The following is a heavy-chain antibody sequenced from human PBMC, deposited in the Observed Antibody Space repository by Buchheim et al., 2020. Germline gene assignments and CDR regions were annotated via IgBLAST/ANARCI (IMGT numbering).Heavy chain of an antibody. CDR2: IYHSGST. D-gene: IGHD5-24*01. V-gene: IGHV4-4*02. CDR3: AMGPMATITWGYYYYGMDV. CDR1: GGSISSSNW. J-gene: IGHJ6*02. Sequence: QVQLQESGPGLVKPSGTLSLTCAVSGGSISSSNWWSWVRPPPGKGLEWIGEIYHSGSTNYNQSLKSRVTISVDTSKNQFSLKLSSVTAADTGVYYCAMGPMATITWGYYYYGMDVWGQGTT.